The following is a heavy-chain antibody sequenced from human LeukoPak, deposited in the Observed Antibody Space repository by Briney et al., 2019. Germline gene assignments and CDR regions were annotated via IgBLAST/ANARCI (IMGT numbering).Heavy chain of an antibody. CDR1: GYTFTGYY. CDR3: ARGSTRYSSSWYSLSNWFDP. J-gene: IGHJ5*02. CDR2: INPNSGGT. D-gene: IGHD6-13*01. V-gene: IGHV1-2*02. Sequence: ASVKVSCKASGYTFTGYYMHWVRQAPGQGLEWMGWINPNSGGTNYAQKFQGRVTMTRDTSISTAYMELSRLRSDDTAVYYCARGSTRYSSSWYSLSNWFDPWGQGTLVTVSS.